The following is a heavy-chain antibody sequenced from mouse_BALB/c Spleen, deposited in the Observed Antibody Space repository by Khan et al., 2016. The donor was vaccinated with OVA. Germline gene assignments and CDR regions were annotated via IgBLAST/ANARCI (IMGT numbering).Heavy chain of an antibody. CDR2: ISSSGST. CDR3: ARDGYRYNDAMDY. CDR1: GYSITSDYA. V-gene: IGHV3-2*02. Sequence: EVELVESGPGLVKPSQSLSLTCTVTGYSITSDYAWNWIRQFPGNKLEWMGYISSSGSTNYNPALKSRISITRDTSKNQFFLQLNSVTTEDTATYYCARDGYRYNDAMDYWGQGTSVTVSS. J-gene: IGHJ4*01. D-gene: IGHD2-3*01.